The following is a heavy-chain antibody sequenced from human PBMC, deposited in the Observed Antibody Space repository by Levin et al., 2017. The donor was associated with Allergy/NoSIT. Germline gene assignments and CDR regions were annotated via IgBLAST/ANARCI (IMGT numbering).Heavy chain of an antibody. Sequence: HTGGSLRLSCAASGFTFSSYGMHWVRQAPGKGLEWVAVIWYDGSNKYYADSVKGRFTISRDNSKNTLYLQMNSLRAEDTAVYYCARESGSYYRYFDYWGQGTLVTVSS. CDR1: GFTFSSYG. V-gene: IGHV3-33*01. J-gene: IGHJ4*02. CDR3: ARESGSYYRYFDY. D-gene: IGHD3-10*01. CDR2: IWYDGSNK.